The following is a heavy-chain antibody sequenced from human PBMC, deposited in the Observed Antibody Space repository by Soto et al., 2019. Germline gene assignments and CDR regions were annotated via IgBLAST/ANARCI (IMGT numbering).Heavy chain of an antibody. D-gene: IGHD1-1*01. CDR1: EFTFSIYT. Sequence: VGSLRLSCAASEFTFSIYTMNCVRHSPGKGLEWVASIVSVGDDTYYADSVRGRFTISRDSANHSVFLQMNSLRAEDTAVYYCYLWECSVTINYNYGAASWGQGTPVXVS. J-gene: IGHJ4*03. V-gene: IGHV3-21*01. CDR3: YLWECSVTINYNYGAAS. CDR2: IVSVGDDT.